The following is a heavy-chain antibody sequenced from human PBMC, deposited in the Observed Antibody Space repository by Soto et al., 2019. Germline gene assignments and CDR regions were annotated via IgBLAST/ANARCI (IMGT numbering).Heavy chain of an antibody. CDR2: ISYDGSNK. Sequence: QVQLVESGGGVVQPGRSLRLSCAASGFTFSSSGMHWVRLAPGKGLEWVAAISYDGSNKYYADSVKGRFTISRDSSKNTLTLQMNSLRTEDTAMYYCARSGEQQLTRWGCDHWGKGTLVTVSS. J-gene: IGHJ4*02. CDR1: GFTFSSSG. D-gene: IGHD3-10*01. CDR3: ARSGEQQLTRWGCDH. V-gene: IGHV3-30*03.